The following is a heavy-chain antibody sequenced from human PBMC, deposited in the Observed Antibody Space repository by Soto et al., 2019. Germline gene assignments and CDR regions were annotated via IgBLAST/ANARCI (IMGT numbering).Heavy chain of an antibody. CDR3: AKEGPVLVPAAIGYFDY. CDR2: ISYDGSNK. J-gene: IGHJ4*02. V-gene: IGHV3-30*18. Sequence: QVQLVESGGGVVQPGRSLRLSCAASGFTFSSYGMHWVRQAPGKGLEWVAVISYDGSNKYYADSVKGRFTISRDNSKNTLYLQMNSLRAEDTAVYYCAKEGPVLVPAAIGYFDYWGQGTLVTVSS. D-gene: IGHD2-2*01. CDR1: GFTFSSYG.